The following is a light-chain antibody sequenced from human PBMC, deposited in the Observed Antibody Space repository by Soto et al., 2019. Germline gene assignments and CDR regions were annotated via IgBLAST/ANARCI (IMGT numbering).Light chain of an antibody. J-gene: IGLJ3*02. V-gene: IGLV2-14*01. CDR3: SSYTSSSTLV. Sequence: QSALTQPASVSGSPGQSITISCTGTSSDVGGYNYVSWYQQHPGKAPKLMIYEVSNRPSGFSNRFSGSKSGNTASLTISGLPAEDEADYYCSSYTSSSTLVFGGGTKLTVL. CDR2: EVS. CDR1: SSDVGGYNY.